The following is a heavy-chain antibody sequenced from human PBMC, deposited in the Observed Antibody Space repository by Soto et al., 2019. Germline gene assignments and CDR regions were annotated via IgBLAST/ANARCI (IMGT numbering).Heavy chain of an antibody. CDR2: IYYSGST. D-gene: IGHD2-21*02. Sequence: QLQLQESGPGLVKPSETLSLTCSVSGGSISSSSYFWGWIRQPPGKGLEWIVSIYYSGSTYYNPSLKSRVPVSVDTSENQFSLKLSSVTAADTAVYYCARHPSDFWFDPWGHGTLVTVSS. J-gene: IGHJ5*02. CDR1: GGSISSSSYF. CDR3: ARHPSDFWFDP. V-gene: IGHV4-39*01.